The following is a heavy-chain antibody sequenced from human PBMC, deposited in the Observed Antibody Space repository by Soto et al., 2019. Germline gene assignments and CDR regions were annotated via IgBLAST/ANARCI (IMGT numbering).Heavy chain of an antibody. V-gene: IGHV4-59*01. CDR1: SDSISSYY. CDR3: ARGTSWQLPFDY. D-gene: IGHD2-15*01. J-gene: IGHJ4*02. CDR2: ISYSGST. Sequence: QVQLQESGPGLVKPSETLSLTCTVSSDSISSYYWSWIRQPPGKRLEWIGYISYSGSTDSNPSLKSRVSISGDTSAKHFSLKATSVSAADTAVYYCARGTSWQLPFDYWGQGPLVTVSS.